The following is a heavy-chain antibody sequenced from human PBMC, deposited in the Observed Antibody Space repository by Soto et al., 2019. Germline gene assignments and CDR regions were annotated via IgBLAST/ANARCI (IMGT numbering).Heavy chain of an antibody. Sequence: PGESLKISCKGSGYSSTSYWIGWVRQMPGKGLEWMGIIYPGDSDTRYSPSFQGQVTISADKSVSTAYLQWSSLRASDTAMYYCARLVGATTSGFDYWGQGTLVTVSS. J-gene: IGHJ4*02. CDR1: GYSSTSYW. D-gene: IGHD1-26*01. CDR3: ARLVGATTSGFDY. V-gene: IGHV5-51*01. CDR2: IYPGDSDT.